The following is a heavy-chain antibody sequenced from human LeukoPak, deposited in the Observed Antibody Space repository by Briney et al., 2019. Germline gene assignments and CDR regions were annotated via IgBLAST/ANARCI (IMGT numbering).Heavy chain of an antibody. Sequence: RSSETLSLTCTVSGGSISSSSYYWGWIRQPPGKGLEWIGSIYYSGSTYYNPSPKSRVTISVDTSKNQFSLKLSSVTAADTAVYYCARDSIAVAGHFDYWGQGTLVTVSS. D-gene: IGHD6-19*01. CDR3: ARDSIAVAGHFDY. CDR2: IYYSGST. CDR1: GGSISSSSYY. J-gene: IGHJ4*02. V-gene: IGHV4-39*07.